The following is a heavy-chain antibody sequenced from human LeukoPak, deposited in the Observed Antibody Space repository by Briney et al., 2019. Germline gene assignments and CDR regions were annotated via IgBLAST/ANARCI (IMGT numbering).Heavy chain of an antibody. CDR3: ARYSMITLPPL. CDR1: GFTFSSYE. D-gene: IGHD3-16*01. CDR2: ISSSGSTI. V-gene: IGHV3-48*03. Sequence: PGGSLRLSCAASGFTFSSYEMNWVRQAPGKGLEWVSYISSSGSTIYYADSVKGRFTISRDNAKDSLYLQMNSLRAEDTAVYYCARYSMITLPPLWGQGTMVTVSS. J-gene: IGHJ3*01.